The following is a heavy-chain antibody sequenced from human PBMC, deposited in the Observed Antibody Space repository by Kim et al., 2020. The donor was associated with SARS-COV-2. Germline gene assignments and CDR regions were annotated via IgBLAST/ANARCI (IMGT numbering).Heavy chain of an antibody. CDR2: IYYSGST. Sequence: LSLTCTVSGGSISSGGYYWSWIRQHPGKGLEWIGYIYYSGSTYYNPSLKSRVTISVDTSKNQFSLKLSSVTAADTAVYYCARVRVVVPAARNWFDPWGQGTLVTVSS. V-gene: IGHV4-31*03. D-gene: IGHD2-2*01. J-gene: IGHJ5*02. CDR1: GGSISSGGYY. CDR3: ARVRVVVPAARNWFDP.